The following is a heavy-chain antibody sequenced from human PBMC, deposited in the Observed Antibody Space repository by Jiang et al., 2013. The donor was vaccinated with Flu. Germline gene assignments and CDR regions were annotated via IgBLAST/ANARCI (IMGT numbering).Heavy chain of an antibody. Sequence: GAEVKKPGSSVKVSCKASGGTFSSYAISWVRQAPGQGLEWMGRIIPILGIANYAQKFQGRVTITADKSTSTAYMELSSLRSEDTAVYYCARGGRDCSGGSCYRDWYFDLWGRGTLVTVSS. V-gene: IGHV1-69*04. J-gene: IGHJ2*01. D-gene: IGHD2-15*01. CDR2: IIPILGIA. CDR1: GGTFSSYA. CDR3: ARGGRDCSGGSCYRDWYFDL.